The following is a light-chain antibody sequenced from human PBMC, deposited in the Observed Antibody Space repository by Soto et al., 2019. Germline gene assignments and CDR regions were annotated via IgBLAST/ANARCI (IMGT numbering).Light chain of an antibody. V-gene: IGKV3-20*01. J-gene: IGKJ1*01. CDR3: QQYGSSPRT. CDR1: QSVSSSY. Sequence: EIVLTQSPGTLSLSPGERATLSCMSSQSVSSSYLAWYQQKPGQAPRLLIYGASSRATGIPDRFSGSGSGTDFTLTISRLEPEDFAVYYCQQYGSSPRTCGQGTKVDI. CDR2: GAS.